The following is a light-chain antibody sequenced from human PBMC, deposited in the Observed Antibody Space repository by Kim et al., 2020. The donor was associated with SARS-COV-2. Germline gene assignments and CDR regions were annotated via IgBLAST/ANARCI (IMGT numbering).Light chain of an antibody. CDR3: CSYAGSRNV. Sequence: PGQSSTIYCTGTSSDVGNYNLVSWYQQHPGKAPKLMIYEVTKWPSGVSNRFSGSKSGNTASLTISGLQAEDEADYYCCSYAGSRNVFGGGTQLTVL. CDR2: EVT. J-gene: IGLJ7*01. CDR1: SSDVGNYNL. V-gene: IGLV2-23*02.